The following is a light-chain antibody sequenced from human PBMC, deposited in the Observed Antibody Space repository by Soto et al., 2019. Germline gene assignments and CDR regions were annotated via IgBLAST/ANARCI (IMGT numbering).Light chain of an antibody. CDR1: QGISNC. CDR2: AAS. J-gene: IGKJ4*01. CDR3: QKYDNAPLT. V-gene: IGKV1-27*01. Sequence: EIEMTQSPSSLSASVGDRVTLSCRASQGISNCLAWYQQKPGQVPTLLIYAASTMPSGVPYRFSGSGSGTDFTLTISRLQPEDFAAYYCQKYDNAPLTFGGGTKVEIK.